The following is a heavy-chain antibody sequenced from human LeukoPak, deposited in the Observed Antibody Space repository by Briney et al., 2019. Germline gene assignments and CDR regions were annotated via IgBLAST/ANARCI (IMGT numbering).Heavy chain of an antibody. Sequence: GGSLRLSCAASGFTFSSYSMNWVRQAPGKGLAWVANIKQDGSAKYYMDSAKGRFAISRDNAKNSLYLRMNSLGAEDTAVYYCARVNPLVAPGALDIWGQGTMVAVS. D-gene: IGHD5-12*01. J-gene: IGHJ3*02. CDR1: GFTFSSYS. CDR2: IKQDGSAK. V-gene: IGHV3-7*01. CDR3: ARVNPLVAPGALDI.